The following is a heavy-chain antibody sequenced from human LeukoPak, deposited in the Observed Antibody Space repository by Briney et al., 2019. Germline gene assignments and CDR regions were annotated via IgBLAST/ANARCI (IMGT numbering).Heavy chain of an antibody. CDR3: ARDGAGGYYYYYYMDV. Sequence: GGSLRLSCAASGFTFSSYWIHWVRQAPGKGLVWVSRINSGGSDSIYADSVKGRFTISRDNAQNTVYLQMNSLRAEDTAVYYCARDGAGGYYYYYYMDVWGKGTTVTVSS. CDR1: GFTFSSYW. D-gene: IGHD1-14*01. CDR2: INSGGSDS. J-gene: IGHJ6*03. V-gene: IGHV3-74*01.